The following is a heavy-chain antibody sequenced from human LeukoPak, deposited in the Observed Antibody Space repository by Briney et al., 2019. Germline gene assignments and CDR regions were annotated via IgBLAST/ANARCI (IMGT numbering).Heavy chain of an antibody. CDR2: ISSSGSTI. CDR1: GFTFSSYS. Sequence: GGSLRLSCAASGFTFSSYSMNWVRRAPGKGLEWVSYISSSGSTIYYADSVKGRFTISRDNAKNTLYLQMNSLRAGDTAVYYCAKVLDNWYFDLWGRGTQVTVSS. J-gene: IGHJ2*01. D-gene: IGHD3-16*01. V-gene: IGHV3-48*01. CDR3: AKVLDNWYFDL.